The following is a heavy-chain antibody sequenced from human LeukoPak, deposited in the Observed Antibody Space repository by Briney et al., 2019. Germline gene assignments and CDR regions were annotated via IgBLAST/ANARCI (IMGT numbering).Heavy chain of an antibody. CDR3: ARAPPNWEDAFDI. V-gene: IGHV4-59*01. Sequence: SETLSLTCTVSGGSISSYYWSCIRQPPGKGLEWIGYIYYSGSTKYNPSLKSRVTISVDTSKNQFSLKLSSVTAADTAVYYCARAPPNWEDAFDIWGQGTMVTVSS. CDR2: IYYSGST. CDR1: GGSISSYY. D-gene: IGHD7-27*01. J-gene: IGHJ3*02.